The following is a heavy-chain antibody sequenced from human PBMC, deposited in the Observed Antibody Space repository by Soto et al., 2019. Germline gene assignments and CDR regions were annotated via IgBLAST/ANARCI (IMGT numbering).Heavy chain of an antibody. J-gene: IGHJ4*02. CDR3: ARADLLWDSFDL. CDR1: GFPFRNFA. CDR2: ISNSGSST. Sequence: GGSLRLSCAASGFPFRNFAMAWVRQAPGKGLEWVSIISNSGSSTYHGDSVKGRFTTSRDNSKGTLSLHMRGVRIDDTAVYFCARADLLWDSFDLWGQGTLVTVS. V-gene: IGHV3-23*05. D-gene: IGHD2-2*01.